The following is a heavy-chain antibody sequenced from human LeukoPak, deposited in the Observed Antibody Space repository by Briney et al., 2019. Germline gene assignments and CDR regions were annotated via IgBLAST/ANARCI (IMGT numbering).Heavy chain of an antibody. CDR2: IYYSGST. CDR3: ARHPTYDFWSGYYNYYYYMDV. J-gene: IGHJ6*03. Sequence: SETLSLTCTVSGGSISSSSYYWGWIRQPPGKGLEWIGSIYYSGSTYYNPSLKSRVTISVDTSKNQFSLKLSSVTAADTAVYYCARHPTYDFWSGYYNYYYYMDVWGKGTTVTVSS. D-gene: IGHD3-3*01. V-gene: IGHV4-39*01. CDR1: GGSISSSSYY.